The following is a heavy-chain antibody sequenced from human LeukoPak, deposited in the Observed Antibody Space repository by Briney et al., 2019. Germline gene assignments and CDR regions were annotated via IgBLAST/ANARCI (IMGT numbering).Heavy chain of an antibody. CDR1: GYTFTAYY. V-gene: IGHV1-2*02. Sequence: ASVKVSCKTSGYTFTAYYMHWVRQAPGQGLEWMGWINPNSGGTKYAQKFQGRVTMTRNTSISTAYMELSSLRSEDTAVYYCARGLLSSGYYYYYYYMDVWGKGTTVTVSS. CDR2: INPNSGGT. J-gene: IGHJ6*03. CDR3: ARGLLSSGYYYYYYYMDV. D-gene: IGHD3-22*01.